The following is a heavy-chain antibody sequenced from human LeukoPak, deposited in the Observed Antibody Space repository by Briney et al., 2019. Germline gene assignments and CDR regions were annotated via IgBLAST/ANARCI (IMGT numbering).Heavy chain of an antibody. CDR3: STQGAHNFLY. V-gene: IGHV3-7*03. CDR1: GITFSNYW. CDR2: INKDGSEQ. D-gene: IGHD3-16*01. J-gene: IGHJ4*02. Sequence: GGYLRLSCAASGITFSNYWMRWVRQAPETGLEWVANINKDGSEQYYVGSVRGRFTISRDNAKNSLFLQMNSLRVEDTAIYYCSTQGAHNFLYWGRGTPVTVSS.